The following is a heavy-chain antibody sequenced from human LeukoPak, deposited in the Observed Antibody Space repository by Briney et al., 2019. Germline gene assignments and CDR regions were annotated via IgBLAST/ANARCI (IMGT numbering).Heavy chain of an antibody. Sequence: ASVKVSCKVSGYTLTELTMHWVRQAPGKGLEWMGGFDPEDGETIYAQKFQGRVTMTEDTSTDTAYMELSSLRSEDTAVYYCATERPRYDFWSGYFGHPWGQGTLVTVSS. J-gene: IGHJ5*02. CDR1: GYTLTELT. V-gene: IGHV1-24*01. CDR2: FDPEDGET. CDR3: ATERPRYDFWSGYFGHP. D-gene: IGHD3-3*01.